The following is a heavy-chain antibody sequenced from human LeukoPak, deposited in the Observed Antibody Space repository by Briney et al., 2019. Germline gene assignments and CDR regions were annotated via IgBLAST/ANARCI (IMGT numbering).Heavy chain of an antibody. V-gene: IGHV1-69*06. CDR1: GGTFSSYA. Sequence: ASVKVSCKASGGTFSSYAISWVRQAPGQGLEWMGGIIPIFGTANYAQKFQGRVTITADKSTSTAYMELSSLRSEDTAVYYCATGGSYWGDPGQAFDIWGQGTMVTVSS. CDR3: ATGGSYWGDPGQAFDI. J-gene: IGHJ3*02. D-gene: IGHD1-26*01. CDR2: IIPIFGTA.